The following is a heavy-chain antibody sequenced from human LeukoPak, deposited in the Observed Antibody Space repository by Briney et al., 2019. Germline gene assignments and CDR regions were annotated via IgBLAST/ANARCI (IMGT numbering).Heavy chain of an antibody. V-gene: IGHV4-39*01. Sequence: KPPETLSHTRTLSGGSLSRSIHYWGWIRQPPGKGLEWIGCIYYSGNTYYNSPLKSRVTVSVDTSKNQFSLKLTSVAAADTDVYYCAHFKGGSFDSWGQETILTVSS. CDR1: GGSLSRSIHY. D-gene: IGHD1-26*01. CDR3: AHFKGGSFDS. CDR2: IYYSGNT. J-gene: IGHJ3*01.